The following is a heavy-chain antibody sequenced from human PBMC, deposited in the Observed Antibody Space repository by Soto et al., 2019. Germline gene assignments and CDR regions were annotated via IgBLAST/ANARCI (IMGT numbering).Heavy chain of an antibody. V-gene: IGHV1-2*02. CDR2: IYPNTETT. Sequence: GASVKVFCKASGYSFSGYYIQWVRQAPGEGPEWLGWIYPNTETTDSSKKFQGRVTMTSDMSTRTVYMELRDLRSDDTAVYYCVSLQTSGWPGVHWGQATLVTASS. CDR1: GYSFSGYY. D-gene: IGHD6-25*01. CDR3: VSLQTSGWPGVH. J-gene: IGHJ4*02.